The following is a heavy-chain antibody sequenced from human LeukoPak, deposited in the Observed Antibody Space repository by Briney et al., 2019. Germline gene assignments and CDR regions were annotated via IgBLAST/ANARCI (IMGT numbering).Heavy chain of an antibody. D-gene: IGHD4/OR15-4a*01. J-gene: IGHJ3*02. CDR1: GGSISSGGYY. CDR3: ARDRLTDYDAFDI. CDR2: IYYSGST. V-gene: IGHV4-31*03. Sequence: SETLSLTCTVSGGSISSGGYYWSWIRQHPGKGLEWIGYIYYSGSTYYNPSLKSRVTISVDTSKNQFSLKLSSVTAADTAVYYCARDRLTDYDAFDIWGQGTMVTVSS.